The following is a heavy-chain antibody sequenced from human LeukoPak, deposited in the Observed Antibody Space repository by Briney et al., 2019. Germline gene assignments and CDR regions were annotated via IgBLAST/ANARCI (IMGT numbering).Heavy chain of an antibody. CDR2: IIPILGIA. V-gene: IGHV1-69*04. D-gene: IGHD5-12*01. J-gene: IGHJ4*02. CDR3: ARDRYSGYDY. CDR1: GGTFSSYA. Sequence: ASVKVSCKASGGTFSSYAISWVRQAPGQGLDWMGRIIPILGIANYAQKFQGRVTITADKSTSTAYMELSSLRSEDTAVYYCARDRYSGYDYWGQGTLVTVSS.